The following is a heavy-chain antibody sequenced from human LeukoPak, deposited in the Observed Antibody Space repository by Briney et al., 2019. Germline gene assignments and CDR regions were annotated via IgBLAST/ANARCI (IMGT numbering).Heavy chain of an antibody. CDR2: IWYDGSKK. Sequence: GGSLRLSCAASGFTFSKYGMHWVRQAPGKGLEWVTFIWYDGSKKYYADSVRGRFTISRDNSKNTLYLKMNSLRAEDTSVYYCAKGGDGYNVLDYWGEGTLVTVSP. J-gene: IGHJ4*02. CDR3: AKGGDGYNVLDY. CDR1: GFTFSKYG. D-gene: IGHD5-24*01. V-gene: IGHV3-30*02.